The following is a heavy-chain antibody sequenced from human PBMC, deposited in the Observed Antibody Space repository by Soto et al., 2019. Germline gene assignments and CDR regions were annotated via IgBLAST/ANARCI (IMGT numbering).Heavy chain of an antibody. J-gene: IGHJ4*02. CDR1: GFTFSSYA. CDR2: ISGSGGST. D-gene: IGHD2-8*01. V-gene: IGHV3-23*01. Sequence: PGGSLRLSCAASGFTFSSYAMSWVRQAPGKGLEWVSAISGSGGSTYYADSVKGRFTISRDNSKNTLYLQMNSLRAEDTAVYYCSKIPLYCTNGVCLPINYFDYWGQGTLVTVSS. CDR3: SKIPLYCTNGVCLPINYFDY.